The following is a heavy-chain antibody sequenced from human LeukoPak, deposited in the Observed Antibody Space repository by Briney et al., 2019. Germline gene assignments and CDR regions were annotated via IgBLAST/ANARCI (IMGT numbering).Heavy chain of an antibody. V-gene: IGHV1-58*02. CDR3: AADGMNYGDFDY. Sequence: VKVSCKASGFTFTSSAMQWVLQARGQRLEWIGWIVVGSGNTNYAQKFQERVTITRDMSTSTAYMELSSLRSEDTAVYYCAADGMNYGDFDYWGQGTLVTVSS. D-gene: IGHD4-17*01. J-gene: IGHJ4*02. CDR2: IVVGSGNT. CDR1: GFTFTSSA.